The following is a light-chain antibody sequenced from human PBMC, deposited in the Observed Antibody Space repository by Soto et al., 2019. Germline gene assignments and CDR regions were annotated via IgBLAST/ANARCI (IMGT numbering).Light chain of an antibody. V-gene: IGKV3-15*01. J-gene: IGKJ1*01. CDR1: QSVSSN. CDR2: GAS. Sequence: EIVMTQSPATLSVSPGERATLSCRASQSVSSNLAWYQQKPGQAPRLLIYGASTRATGIPARFSGSGSGTEFTLTISSLQSEDFAVYYCQQYNNWPSWTFGQGTKVGIK. CDR3: QQYNNWPSWT.